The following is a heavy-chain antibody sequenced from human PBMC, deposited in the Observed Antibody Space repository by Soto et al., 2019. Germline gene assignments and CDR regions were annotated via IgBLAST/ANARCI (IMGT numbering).Heavy chain of an antibody. D-gene: IGHD2-2*01. CDR2: ISYDGSNK. J-gene: IGHJ6*02. Sequence: GGSLRLSCAASGFTFSSYAMHWVRQAPGKGLEWVAVISYDGSNKYYADSVKGRFTISRDNSKNTLYLQMNSLRAEDTAVYYCARDRAQRDCSSTSCYLPSGRGYYYYYGMDVWGQGTTVTVSS. CDR3: ARDRAQRDCSSTSCYLPSGRGYYYYYGMDV. V-gene: IGHV3-30-3*01. CDR1: GFTFSSYA.